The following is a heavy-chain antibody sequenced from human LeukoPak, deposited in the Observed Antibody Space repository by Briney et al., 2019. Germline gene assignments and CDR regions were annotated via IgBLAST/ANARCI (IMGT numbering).Heavy chain of an antibody. CDR3: AREMGVVTAHGIDV. J-gene: IGHJ6*02. V-gene: IGHV4-39*02. CDR1: GGSISSISSNNYH. Sequence: SETLSLTCIVSGGSISSISSNNYHWGWIRQPPGKGLEWIGSIYYSGSTYYNPSLKSRVTISVGTSKNQFSLKLSSVTAADTALYYCAREMGVVTAHGIDVWGQGTTVTVSS. D-gene: IGHD4-23*01. CDR2: IYYSGST.